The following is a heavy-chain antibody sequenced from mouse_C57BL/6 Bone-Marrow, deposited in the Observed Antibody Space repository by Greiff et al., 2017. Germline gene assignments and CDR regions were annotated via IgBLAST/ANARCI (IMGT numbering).Heavy chain of an antibody. CDR3: AREWDYFDY. CDR1: GYSITSGYY. V-gene: IGHV3-6*02. CDR2: ISYDGSN. J-gene: IGHJ2*01. Sequence: DVQLVESGPGLVKPSQSLSLTCSVTGYSITSGYYWNWIRQFPGNKLEWMGYISYDGSNNYNPSLKNRISITRDTSKNQFFLKLNSVTTEDTATYYCAREWDYFDYWGQGTTLTVSS.